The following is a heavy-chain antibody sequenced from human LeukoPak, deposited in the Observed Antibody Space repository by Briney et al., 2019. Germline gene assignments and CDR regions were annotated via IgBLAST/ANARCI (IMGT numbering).Heavy chain of an antibody. D-gene: IGHD3-16*01. CDR3: ARVLGGVGGIGFDP. CDR1: GGSISSGGYS. J-gene: IGHJ5*02. Sequence: SETLSLTCTVSGGSISSGGYSWSWIRQPPGKGLEWIGYIYYSGSTYYNPSLKSRVTISVDTSKNQFSLKLSSVTAADTAVYYCARVLGGVGGIGFDPWGQGTLVTVSS. CDR2: IYYSGST. V-gene: IGHV4-30-4*07.